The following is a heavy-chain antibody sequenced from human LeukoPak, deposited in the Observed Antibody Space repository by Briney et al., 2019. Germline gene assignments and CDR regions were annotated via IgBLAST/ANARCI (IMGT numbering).Heavy chain of an antibody. D-gene: IGHD2-2*01. V-gene: IGHV4-61*02. CDR3: ATLLRYQ. CDR1: GGSISSGSYY. J-gene: IGHJ3*01. Sequence: PSETLSLTCTVSGGSISSGSYYWSWIRQPAGKGLEWIGRIYTSGSTNNNPSLKSRATISVDTSKNQFSLKLSSVTAADTAVYYCATLLRYQWGQGTMVTVSS. CDR2: IYTSGST.